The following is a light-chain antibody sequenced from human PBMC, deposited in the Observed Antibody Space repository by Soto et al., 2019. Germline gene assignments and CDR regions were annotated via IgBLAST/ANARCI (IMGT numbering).Light chain of an antibody. V-gene: IGKV1-12*01. CDR1: QDIGTW. CDR3: QQSDSFPFT. J-gene: IGKJ3*01. CDR2: VGS. Sequence: DIQLTQSPSSVSASVGDRVTITCRASQDIGTWLAWYQQKPGKAPKLRIYVGSNLQSGVPSRFSGAGSGTDFNLTITSLQPEDFATYHCQQSDSFPFTFGPGTKVDFK.